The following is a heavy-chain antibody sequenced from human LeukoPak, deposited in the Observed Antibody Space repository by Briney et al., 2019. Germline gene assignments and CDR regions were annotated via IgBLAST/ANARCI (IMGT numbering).Heavy chain of an antibody. J-gene: IGHJ4*02. V-gene: IGHV4-38-2*01. D-gene: IGHD3-3*01. Sequence: SETLSLTCAVSGYSISSGYYWGWIRQPPGKGLEWIGSIYHSGSTYYNPSLKSRVTISVDTSKNQFSLKLSSVTAADTAVYYCARLEWQYYFDYWGQGTLVTVSS. CDR2: IYHSGST. CDR1: GYSISSGYY. CDR3: ARLEWQYYFDY.